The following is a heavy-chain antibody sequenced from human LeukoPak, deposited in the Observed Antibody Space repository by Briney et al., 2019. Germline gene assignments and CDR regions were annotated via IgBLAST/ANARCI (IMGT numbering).Heavy chain of an antibody. J-gene: IGHJ3*02. CDR1: GFTFNIYT. CDR2: IGSSSRYI. V-gene: IGHV3-21*01. D-gene: IGHD2-15*01. CDR3: ARDCSSSAFDI. Sequence: PGGSLRLSCAASGFTFNIYTMTWVRQAPGKGLEWVSSIGSSSRYIYYADSVKGRFTISRDNDKNSAHLQMNSLRAEDTAVYYCARDCSSSAFDIWGQGTMVTVSS.